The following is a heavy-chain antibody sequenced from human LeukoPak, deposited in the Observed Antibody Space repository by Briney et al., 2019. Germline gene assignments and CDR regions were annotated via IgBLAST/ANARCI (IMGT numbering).Heavy chain of an antibody. D-gene: IGHD3-22*01. CDR3: AKEYPDYYDSSGYPNWFDP. J-gene: IGHJ5*02. V-gene: IGHV3-23*01. CDR2: ISGSGGST. CDR1: GFTFSSYA. Sequence: GGSLRLSCAASGFTFSSYAMSWVRQAPGKGLEWVSDISGSGGSTYYADSVKGRFTISRDNSKNTLYLQMNSLRAEDTAVYYCAKEYPDYYDSSGYPNWFDPWGQGTLVTVSS.